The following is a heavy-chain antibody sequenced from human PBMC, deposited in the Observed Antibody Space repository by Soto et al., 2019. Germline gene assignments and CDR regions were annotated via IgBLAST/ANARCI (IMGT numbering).Heavy chain of an antibody. V-gene: IGHV4-30-2*01. CDR3: ARGYCSSTSCYKNGMAV. J-gene: IGHJ6*02. CDR2: IYHSGST. Sequence: QLQLQESGSGLVKPSQTLSLTCAVSGGSISSGGYSWSGIRQPPGKGLEWIGDIYHSGSTYCNPSLKSRVTIPVDRSKNQFSLKLSSVTAADTAVSYCARGYCSSTSCYKNGMAVWGQGTTVTVSS. D-gene: IGHD2-2*02. CDR1: GGSISSGGYS.